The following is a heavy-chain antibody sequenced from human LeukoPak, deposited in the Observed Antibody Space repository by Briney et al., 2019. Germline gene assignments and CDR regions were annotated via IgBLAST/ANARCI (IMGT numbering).Heavy chain of an antibody. CDR2: ISYSGST. J-gene: IGHJ6*02. D-gene: IGHD4-17*01. CDR1: GGSISSYY. CDR3: ARVEAEQYEGAPDYGDYYYYYNMDV. V-gene: IGHV4-59*01. Sequence: SETLSLTCTVSGGSISSYYWSWIRQPPGKGLEWIGYISYSGSTSYNPSLKSRVTISVNTSKNQFSLKLSSVTAADTAVYYCARVEAEQYEGAPDYGDYYYYYNMDVWGQGTTVTVSS.